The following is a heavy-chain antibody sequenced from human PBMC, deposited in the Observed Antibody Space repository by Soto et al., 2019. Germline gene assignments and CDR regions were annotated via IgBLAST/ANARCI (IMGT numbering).Heavy chain of an antibody. CDR2: ISAYNGNT. Sequence: GASVKVSCKASGYTFTSYGISWVRQAPGQGLEWMGWISAYNGNTNYAQKLQGRVTMTTDTSTSTAYMELRSLRSDDTAVYYCARDRHGSSWYDGYCIHPWGQATLVTVSS. CDR3: ARDRHGSSWYDGYCIHP. D-gene: IGHD6-13*01. J-gene: IGHJ5*02. CDR1: GYTFTSYG. V-gene: IGHV1-18*01.